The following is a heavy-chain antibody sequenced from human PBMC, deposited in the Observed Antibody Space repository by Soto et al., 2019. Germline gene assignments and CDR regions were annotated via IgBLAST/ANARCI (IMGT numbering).Heavy chain of an antibody. Sequence: QVPLVESGGGVVQPGRSLRLSCAASGFTFSSYAMHWVRQAPGKGLEWVAVISYDGSNKYYADSVKGRFTISRDNSKNTLYLQMNSLRAEDTAVYYCARGLRGVVTATSRLPGDYWGQGTLVTVSS. CDR3: ARGLRGVVTATSRLPGDY. J-gene: IGHJ4*02. V-gene: IGHV3-30-3*01. CDR1: GFTFSSYA. D-gene: IGHD2-21*02. CDR2: ISYDGSNK.